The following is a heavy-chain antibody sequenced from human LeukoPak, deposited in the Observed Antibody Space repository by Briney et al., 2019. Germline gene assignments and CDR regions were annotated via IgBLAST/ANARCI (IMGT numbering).Heavy chain of an antibody. J-gene: IGHJ6*02. CDR2: ISDSGGST. Sequence: GGSLRLSCSASGFPFSSYAMHWVRQAPGKGLEYVSAISDSGGSTYYADSVKGRFTISRGNSRNTLYLQMSSLRAEDTAVYFCVRGYSFGPYGMDVWGQGTTVTVSS. CDR1: GFPFSSYA. V-gene: IGHV3-64D*09. D-gene: IGHD2-15*01. CDR3: VRGYSFGPYGMDV.